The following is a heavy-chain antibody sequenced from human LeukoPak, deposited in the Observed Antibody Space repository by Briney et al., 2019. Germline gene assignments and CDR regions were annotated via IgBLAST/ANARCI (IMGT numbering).Heavy chain of an antibody. J-gene: IGHJ4*02. V-gene: IGHV3-74*01. D-gene: IGHD1-26*01. CDR1: GFTFSSYW. CDR3: ARAHYSLANSFDY. Sequence: GGSLRLSRAASGFTFSSYWMHWVRQAPGKGLVWVSRINSDGSIINYADSVKGRFTISRDNAKNTLHLQTNSLRAEDTAVYYCARAHYSLANSFDYWGQGTLVTVSS. CDR2: INSDGSII.